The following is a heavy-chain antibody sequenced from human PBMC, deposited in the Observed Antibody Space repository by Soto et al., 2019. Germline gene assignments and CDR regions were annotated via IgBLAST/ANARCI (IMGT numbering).Heavy chain of an antibody. J-gene: IGHJ4*02. D-gene: IGHD2-15*01. CDR1: GYTFTSYY. CDR2: INPSGGST. Sequence: QVQLVQSGAEVKKPGASVKVSCKASGYTFTSYYMHWVRQAPGQGLEWMGIINPSGGSTSYAQKFQGRVTMTRDTSTSTVYMELSSLRSEDTAVYYGARDPGGWFPDYWGQGTLVTVSS. V-gene: IGHV1-46*03. CDR3: ARDPGGWFPDY.